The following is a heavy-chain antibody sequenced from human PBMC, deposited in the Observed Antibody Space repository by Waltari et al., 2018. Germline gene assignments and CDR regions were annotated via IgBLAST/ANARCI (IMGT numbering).Heavy chain of an antibody. J-gene: IGHJ4*02. V-gene: IGHV4-39*01. CDR3: ARHVMSWGYSYGYQAHFDY. D-gene: IGHD5-18*01. CDR1: GGSISSSSYY. Sequence: QLQLQESGPGLVKPSETLSLTCTVSGGSISSSSYYWGWLRQPHGKGLEWIGSIYYRGSTYYNPSLKSRVTISVDTSKNQFSLKLSSVTAADTAVYYCARHVMSWGYSYGYQAHFDYWGQGTLVTVSS. CDR2: IYYRGST.